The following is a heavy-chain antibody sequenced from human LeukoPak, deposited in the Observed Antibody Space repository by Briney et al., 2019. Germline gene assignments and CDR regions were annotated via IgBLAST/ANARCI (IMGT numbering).Heavy chain of an antibody. D-gene: IGHD6-19*01. CDR3: VKGATSSSGWYWFDP. CDR2: INPSGGST. J-gene: IGHJ5*02. V-gene: IGHV1-46*01. CDR1: GYIFTNYY. Sequence: GASVKVSCKASGYIFTNYYMHWVRQAPGQGLEWMGTINPSGGSTTYAQKFQGRVTMTRDTSISTAYMELSSLRSEDTAIYYCVKGATSSSGWYWFDPWGQGTLVTVSS.